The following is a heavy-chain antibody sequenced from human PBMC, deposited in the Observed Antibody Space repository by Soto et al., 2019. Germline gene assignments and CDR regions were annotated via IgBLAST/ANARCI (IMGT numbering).Heavy chain of an antibody. D-gene: IGHD3-22*01. CDR3: ASHYYDSSGYYSGHQVDY. V-gene: IGHV3-30-3*01. J-gene: IGHJ4*02. CDR1: GFTFSSYA. CDR2: ISYDGSNK. Sequence: QVQLVESGGGVVQPGRSLRLSCAASGFTFSSYAMHWVRQAPGKGLEWVAVISYDGSNKYYADSVKGRFTISRDNSKNTLYLQMNSLRAEDTAVYYCASHYYDSSGYYSGHQVDYWGQGTLVTVSS.